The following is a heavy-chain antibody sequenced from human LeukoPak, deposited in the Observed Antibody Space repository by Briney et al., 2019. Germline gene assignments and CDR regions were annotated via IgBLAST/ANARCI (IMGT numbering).Heavy chain of an antibody. V-gene: IGHV3-30*02. CDR2: IHYDGSTK. J-gene: IGHJ6*02. D-gene: IGHD3-10*01. CDR1: GFIFSSYG. CDR3: AIPPLSGTGSSRPLAGVDA. Sequence: PGGSLRLSCAASGFIFSSYGMHWVRQAPGKGLEWVGFIHYDGSTKYYAGFVKGRFTISRDNAKNSLYLQMNSLRAEDTAVYYCAIPPLSGTGSSRPLAGVDAWGQGTTVTVSS.